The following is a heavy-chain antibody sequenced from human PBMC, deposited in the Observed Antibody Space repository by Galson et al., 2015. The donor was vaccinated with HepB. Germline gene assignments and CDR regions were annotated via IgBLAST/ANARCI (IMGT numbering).Heavy chain of an antibody. V-gene: IGHV6-1*01. CDR3: ARGGRFSSDY. Sequence: CAISGDSVSSNNVAWNWIRQSPSRGLEWLGRTYYRSKWNNEYAISVKSRITVNPDISKNQFSLQLNSVTPEDTAVYFCARGGRFSSDYWGQGTLVTVSS. J-gene: IGHJ4*02. CDR1: GDSVSSNNVA. CDR2: TYYRSKWNN. D-gene: IGHD3-16*01.